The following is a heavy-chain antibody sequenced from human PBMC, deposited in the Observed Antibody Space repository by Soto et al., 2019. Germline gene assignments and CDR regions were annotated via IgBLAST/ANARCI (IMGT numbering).Heavy chain of an antibody. V-gene: IGHV3-64*01. CDR1: GFTFSSYA. CDR3: ARDLHYGDYVLGY. Sequence: HPGGSLRLSCAASGFTFSSYAMHWVRQAPGKGLEYVSAISSNGGSTYYANSVKGRFTISRDNSKNTLYLQMGSLRAEDMAVYYCARDLHYGDYVLGYWGQGTLVTVSS. J-gene: IGHJ4*02. CDR2: ISSNGGST. D-gene: IGHD4-17*01.